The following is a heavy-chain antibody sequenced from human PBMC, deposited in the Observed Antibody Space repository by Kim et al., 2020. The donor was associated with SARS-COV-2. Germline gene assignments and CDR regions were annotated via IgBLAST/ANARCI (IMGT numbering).Heavy chain of an antibody. CDR1: GYTFSGYA. J-gene: IGHJ6*04. CDR3: ARDGGGYCSSTNYLGDV. Sequence: ASVKVSCKASGYTFSGYAIHWVRQAPGQRLEWMGWIIAGNGDTKYSQKFQGRVTITRDTSASTVYMELSSLRSEDTAVYYCARDGGGYCSSTNYLGDVWGKGTTVTVSS. CDR2: IIAGNGDT. D-gene: IGHD2-2*01. V-gene: IGHV1-3*01.